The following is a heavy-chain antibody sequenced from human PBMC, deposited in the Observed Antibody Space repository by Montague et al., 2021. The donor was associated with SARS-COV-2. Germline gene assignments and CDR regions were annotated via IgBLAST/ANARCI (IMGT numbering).Heavy chain of an antibody. CDR3: ARYGDYGSWFDP. D-gene: IGHD4-17*01. CDR1: GFSLNTSGEG. Sequence: PALVKPTQTLTLTCTFSGFSLNTSGEGVGWVLQPPGKALEWLALIYWEDDKRYSPSLKSRSTISKDTTKNEVVLTVANMDPVDTATYYCARYGDYGSWFDPWGQGTLVTVSS. CDR2: IYWEDDK. J-gene: IGHJ5*02. V-gene: IGHV2-5*02.